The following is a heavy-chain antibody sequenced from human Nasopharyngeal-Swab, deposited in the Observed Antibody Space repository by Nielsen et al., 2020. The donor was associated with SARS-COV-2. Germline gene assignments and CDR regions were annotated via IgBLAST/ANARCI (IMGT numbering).Heavy chain of an antibody. V-gene: IGHV6-1*01. CDR2: TYYRSKWYN. CDR1: GASVSSNSAA. CDR3: ARDPDIVGATNARWFDP. Sequence: SETLSLTCAISGASVSSNSAAWNWIRQSPSRGLEWLGRTYYRSKWYNDYAVSVKSRITINPDTSKNQFSLQLNSVTPEDTAVYYCARDPDIVGATNARWFDPWGQGTLVTVSS. J-gene: IGHJ5*02. D-gene: IGHD1-26*01.